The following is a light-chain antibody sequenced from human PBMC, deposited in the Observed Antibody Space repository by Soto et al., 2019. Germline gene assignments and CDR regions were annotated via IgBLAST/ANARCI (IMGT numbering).Light chain of an antibody. CDR1: QSVSSSY. V-gene: IGKV3-20*01. CDR2: DTS. J-gene: IGKJ1*01. Sequence: EIVLTQSPGTLSLSPGERATLSCRASQSVSSSYLAWYQQKPGQAPRLLIYDTSNRATGIPDRFSGSGSGTDFTLTISRLEPEDFVVYFCQQYNNWPPDRTFGQGTKVEIK. CDR3: QQYNNWPPDRT.